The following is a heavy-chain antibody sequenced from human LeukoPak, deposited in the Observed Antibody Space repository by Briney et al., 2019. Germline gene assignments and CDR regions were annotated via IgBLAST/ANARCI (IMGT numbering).Heavy chain of an antibody. CDR1: GFTFSSYG. Sequence: QPGGSLRLSCAASGFTFSSYGMHWVRQAPGKGLEWVAVIWYDGSNKYYADSVKGRFTISRDNSKNTLYLQMNSLRAEDTAVYYCARDFRKQQLVPLPDYWGQGTLVTVSS. CDR2: IWYDGSNK. J-gene: IGHJ4*02. V-gene: IGHV3-33*01. D-gene: IGHD6-13*01. CDR3: ARDFRKQQLVPLPDY.